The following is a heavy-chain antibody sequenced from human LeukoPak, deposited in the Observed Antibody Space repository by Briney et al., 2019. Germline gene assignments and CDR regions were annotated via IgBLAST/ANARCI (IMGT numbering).Heavy chain of an antibody. CDR2: IHHSGSP. J-gene: IGHJ5*02. CDR3: ARAGILSTGDYFDP. D-gene: IGHD5/OR15-5a*01. CDR1: GGSITSGTFY. Sequence: SETLSLTCTVSGGSITSGTFYWRWTRQPPGKGLEWIGTIHHSGSPSYNPSLQSRATISVDSSNNQFSLKLSSVTAADTAVYYCARAGILSTGDYFDPWGQGTVVTVSS. V-gene: IGHV4-39*07.